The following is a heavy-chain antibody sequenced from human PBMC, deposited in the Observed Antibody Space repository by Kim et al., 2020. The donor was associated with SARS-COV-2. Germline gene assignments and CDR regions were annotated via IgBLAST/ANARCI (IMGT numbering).Heavy chain of an antibody. V-gene: IGHV3-33*01. CDR1: GFTFSNYG. CDR2: IWYDGSRK. D-gene: IGHD2-21*01. J-gene: IGHJ4*02. CDR3: AREHIGRNEFDY. Sequence: GGSLRLSCAASGFTFSNYGMHWVRQAPGKGLEWVAVIWYDGSRKYYADSMKGRFTISRDNSKNTLYVQMNSLRAEDTAVYYCAREHIGRNEFDYWGQGTL.